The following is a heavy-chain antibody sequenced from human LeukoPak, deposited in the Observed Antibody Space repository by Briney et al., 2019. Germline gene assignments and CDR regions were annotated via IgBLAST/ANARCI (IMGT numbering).Heavy chain of an antibody. CDR2: INPSGGST. CDR3: ARVGGDSSGYGAFDI. V-gene: IGHV1-46*01. Sequence: ASVKVSCKASGYTFTGYYMHWVRQAPGQGLEWMGIINPSGGSTSYAQKFQGRVTMTRDTSTSTVYMELSSLRSEDTAVYYCARVGGDSSGYGAFDIWGQGTMVTVSS. CDR1: GYTFTGYY. J-gene: IGHJ3*02. D-gene: IGHD3-22*01.